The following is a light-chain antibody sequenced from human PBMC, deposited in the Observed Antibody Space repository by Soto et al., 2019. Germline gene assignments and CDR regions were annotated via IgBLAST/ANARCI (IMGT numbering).Light chain of an antibody. Sequence: EIVLTQSPGTLSLSPGERATLSCRASQSVSSSYLAWYQQKPGQAPRLLIYGASSSATGIPDRFSGSGSGTDFTLTISRLEPEDFAVYYCQQYGSSPFTFGGGNKVEIK. V-gene: IGKV3-20*01. CDR3: QQYGSSPFT. CDR1: QSVSSSY. CDR2: GAS. J-gene: IGKJ4*01.